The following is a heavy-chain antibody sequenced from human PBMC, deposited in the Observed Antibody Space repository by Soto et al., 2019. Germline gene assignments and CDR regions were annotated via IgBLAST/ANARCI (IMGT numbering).Heavy chain of an antibody. V-gene: IGHV4-39*01. J-gene: IGHJ6*03. CDR2: IYYSGST. CDR1: GGSISSSNYY. CDR3: ARHNSSSGSYSYYRGV. Sequence: SETLSLTCTVSGGSISSSNYYWGWIRQPPGKGLEWIGSIYYSGSTYYNPSLKSRVTISVDTSKNQFSLKLSSVTAADTAVYYCARHNSSSGSYSYYRGVGGKGTRFTVSS. D-gene: IGHD6-13*01.